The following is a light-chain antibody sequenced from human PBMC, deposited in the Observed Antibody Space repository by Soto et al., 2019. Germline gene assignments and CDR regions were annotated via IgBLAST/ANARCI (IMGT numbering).Light chain of an antibody. J-gene: IGLJ1*01. CDR1: NNDVCGYNY. Sequence: QSVLTQPSSVSGSPVQSITIPCTGTNNDVCGYNYVSWYQHHPCKAPKLMIYEVFNRPSGVSSRFSASKSSNTASLTISGLQAEDEADYYCSSYTPTNHLYVFGTGTRVTFL. CDR3: SSYTPTNHLYV. V-gene: IGLV2-14*01. CDR2: EVF.